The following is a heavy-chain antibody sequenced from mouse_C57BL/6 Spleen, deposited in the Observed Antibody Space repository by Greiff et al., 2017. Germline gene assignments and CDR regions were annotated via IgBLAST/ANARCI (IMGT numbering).Heavy chain of an antibody. D-gene: IGHD3-3*01. CDR2: IDPSDSYT. V-gene: IGHV1-50*01. J-gene: IGHJ4*01. CDR1: GYTFTSYW. CDR3: AREGTGTRYYYAMDY. Sequence: QVQLQQPGAELVKPGASVKLSCKASGYTFTSYWMQWVKQRPGQGLEWIGEIDPSDSYTNYNQKFKGKATLTVDTSSSTAYMQLSSLTSEDSAVYYCAREGTGTRYYYAMDYWGQGTSVTVSS.